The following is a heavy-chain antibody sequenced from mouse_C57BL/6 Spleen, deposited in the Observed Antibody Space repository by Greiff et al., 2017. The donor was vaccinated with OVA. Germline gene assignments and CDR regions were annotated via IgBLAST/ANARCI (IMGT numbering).Heavy chain of an antibody. J-gene: IGHJ3*01. CDR2: IYPGDGDT. D-gene: IGHD2-4*01. V-gene: IGHV1-82*01. CDR3: APIYYDYGGGFAY. CDR1: GYAFSSSW. Sequence: VQLQQSGPELVKPGASVKISCKASGYAFSSSWMNWVKQRPGKGLEWIGRIYPGDGDTNYNGKFKGKATLTAGKSSSTAYMQLSSLTAEDSGGYFCAPIYYDYGGGFAYWGQGTLVTVSA.